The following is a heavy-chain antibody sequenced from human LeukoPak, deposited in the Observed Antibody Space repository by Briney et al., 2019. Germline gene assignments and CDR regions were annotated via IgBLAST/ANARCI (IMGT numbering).Heavy chain of an antibody. CDR3: ARDREDIVVVPAET. V-gene: IGHV6-1*01. J-gene: IGHJ5*02. CDR2: TYYRSKWYT. Sequence: PSQTLSLTCAISGDSVSNNSAAWNWIRQSPSRGLEWLGRTYYRSKWYTNYAVSVKSRITINPDTSKNQLSLQLNSVTPEDTAVYYCARDREDIVVVPAETWGQGTLVTVSS. D-gene: IGHD2-2*01. CDR1: GDSVSNNSAA.